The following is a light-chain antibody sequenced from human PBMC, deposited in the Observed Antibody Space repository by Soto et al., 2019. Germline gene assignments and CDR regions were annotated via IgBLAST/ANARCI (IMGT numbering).Light chain of an antibody. Sequence: QSVLTQPPSVSGSPGQSVTISCTGSSSNIGAGYDVHWYQQLPGTAPKLLIYGDSKRPSGVPHRFSASKSGTSASLAITGLQAEDEADYYCWSYYGSISDDVFGGGTKLTVL. V-gene: IGLV1-40*01. CDR1: SSNIGAGYD. J-gene: IGLJ2*01. CDR2: GDS. CDR3: WSYYGSISDDV.